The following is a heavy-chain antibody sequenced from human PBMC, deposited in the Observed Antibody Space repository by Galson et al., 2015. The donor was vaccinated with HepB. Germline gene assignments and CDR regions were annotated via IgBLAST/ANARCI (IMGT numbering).Heavy chain of an antibody. Sequence: CAISGDSVSSNGATWNWIRQSPSRGLEWLGRTYYRSTWKNDYAVSMKSRLTINSDTSRNQFSLQLNSVTPEDTAVYYCARQYGSVFGSWGQGTLVTVSS. CDR1: GDSVSSNGAT. CDR3: ARQYGSVFGS. V-gene: IGHV6-1*01. CDR2: TYYRSTWKN. D-gene: IGHD6-19*01. J-gene: IGHJ4*02.